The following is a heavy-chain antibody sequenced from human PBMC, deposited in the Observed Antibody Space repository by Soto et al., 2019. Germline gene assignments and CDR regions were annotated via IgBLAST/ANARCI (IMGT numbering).Heavy chain of an antibody. V-gene: IGHV3-30*18. CDR1: GFTFSSYG. J-gene: IGHJ4*02. CDR3: AKVPSSSSWSGGWSADY. D-gene: IGHD6-13*01. Sequence: QVQLVESGGGVVQPGRSLRLSCAASGFTFSSYGMHWVRQAPGKGLEWVAVISYDGSNKYYADSVKGRFTISRDNSKNTLYLQMNSLRAEDTAVYYCAKVPSSSSWSGGWSADYWGQGTLVTVSS. CDR2: ISYDGSNK.